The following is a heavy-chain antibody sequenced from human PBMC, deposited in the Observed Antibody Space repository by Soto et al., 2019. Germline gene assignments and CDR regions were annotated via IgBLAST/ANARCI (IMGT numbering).Heavy chain of an antibody. CDR3: AREGGSDY. V-gene: IGHV3-48*01. CDR1: GLTFVGYS. CDR2: FSSSSSTI. Sequence: EVQLVESGGGLVQPGGSWRLSCAAFGLTFVGYSLTWVGRAPGKGLEWVSYFSSSSSTIYYADSVKGRFTISRDNAKNSLYLQMNSLRAEDTAVYYCAREGGSDYWGQGTLVTVSS. D-gene: IGHD1-26*01. J-gene: IGHJ4*02.